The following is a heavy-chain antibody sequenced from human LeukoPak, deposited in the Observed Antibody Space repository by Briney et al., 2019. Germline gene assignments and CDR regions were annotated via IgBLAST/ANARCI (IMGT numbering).Heavy chain of an antibody. Sequence: ASVKVSCKASGYTFTSYAMHWVRQAPGQRLEWMGWINASNGNTKYSQKFQGRVTITRDTSASTAYMELSSLRSEDTAVYYCARWGHFKQQLVRGAFDIWGQGTMVTVSS. J-gene: IGHJ3*02. CDR1: GYTFTSYA. CDR3: ARWGHFKQQLVRGAFDI. D-gene: IGHD6-13*01. CDR2: INASNGNT. V-gene: IGHV1-3*01.